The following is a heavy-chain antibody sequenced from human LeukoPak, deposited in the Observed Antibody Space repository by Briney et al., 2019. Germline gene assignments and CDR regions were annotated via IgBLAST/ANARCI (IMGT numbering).Heavy chain of an antibody. D-gene: IGHD6-13*01. V-gene: IGHV3-20*04. CDR1: GFTFDDYG. Sequence: PGGSLRLSCAASGFTFDDYGMSWVRQAPGKGLEWVSGINWNGGSTGYADSVKGRFTISRDNAKNSLYLQMNSLRAEDTALYYCARVSRAAAGKYFDYWGQGTLVTVSS. CDR2: INWNGGST. CDR3: ARVSRAAAGKYFDY. J-gene: IGHJ4*02.